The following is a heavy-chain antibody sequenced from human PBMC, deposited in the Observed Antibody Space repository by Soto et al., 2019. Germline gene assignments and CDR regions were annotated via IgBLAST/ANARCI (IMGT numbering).Heavy chain of an antibody. Sequence: PSETLSLTCTVSGASISSYYWSWVRQPPGKGLEWIGYIYYSGSTNYNPSLKSRVTISVDTSKNQFSLKLSSVTAADTAVYYCARERAYSSGWYPSGNYFDYWGQGTLVTVSS. CDR1: GASISSYY. D-gene: IGHD6-19*01. V-gene: IGHV4-59*01. CDR3: ARERAYSSGWYPSGNYFDY. CDR2: IYYSGST. J-gene: IGHJ4*02.